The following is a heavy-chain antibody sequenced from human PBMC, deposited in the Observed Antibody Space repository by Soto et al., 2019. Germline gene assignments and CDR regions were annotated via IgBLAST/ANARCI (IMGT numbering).Heavy chain of an antibody. Sequence: QVQLQEAGPGLVKPSQTLSLTCTVSGGSISSGSFYCSWIHQHPGKGLEWIGYIYYSGYTYYNPSLKSRVTLSVDTSKNQFSLKLSSVTAADTAVYYCAAHAEGTAYWGQGTLVTVSS. CDR2: IYYSGYT. CDR3: AAHAEGTAY. D-gene: IGHD1-1*01. CDR1: GGSISSGSFY. J-gene: IGHJ4*02. V-gene: IGHV4-31*03.